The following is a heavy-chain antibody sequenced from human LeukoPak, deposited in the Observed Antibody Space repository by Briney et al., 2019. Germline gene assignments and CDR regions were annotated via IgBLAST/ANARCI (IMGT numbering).Heavy chain of an antibody. CDR3: AREYCSSTSCYTRNYYYGMDV. V-gene: IGHV1-69*13. D-gene: IGHD2-2*02. Sequence: ASVKVSCKASGGTFISYAISWVRQAPGQGLEWMGGIIPIFGTANYAQKFQGRVTITADESTSTAYMELSSLRSEDTAVYYCAREYCSSTSCYTRNYYYGMDVWGQGTTVTVSS. J-gene: IGHJ6*02. CDR2: IIPIFGTA. CDR1: GGTFISYA.